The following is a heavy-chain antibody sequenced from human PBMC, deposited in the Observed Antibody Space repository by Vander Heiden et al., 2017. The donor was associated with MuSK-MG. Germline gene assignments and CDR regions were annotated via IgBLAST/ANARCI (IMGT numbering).Heavy chain of an antibody. CDR2: ISFDVAKT. Sequence: QVQLVESGGGVVQPGKSLTLSCAASGFTFRNLGIHWIRQAPGKGLEWVAFISFDVAKTFYADSVHGRFSISRALSTDTLFLQMSNLKVEATALYFCAKDGESDFWSRGGVFDFWGLVTMGTVT. J-gene: IGHJ3*01. D-gene: IGHD3-3*01. CDR1: GFTFRNLG. CDR3: AKDGESDFWSRGGVFDF. V-gene: IGHV3-33*05.